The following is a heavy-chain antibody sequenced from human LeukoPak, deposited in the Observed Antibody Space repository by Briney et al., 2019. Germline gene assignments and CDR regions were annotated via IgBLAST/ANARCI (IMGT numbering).Heavy chain of an antibody. J-gene: IGHJ5*02. CDR2: ISGSASST. CDR1: GFTFSIYD. CDR3: AKDRNIVVVPARSTDWFDP. V-gene: IGHV3-23*01. D-gene: IGHD2-2*01. Sequence: GSLRLSCAASGFTFSIYDMSWVRQAPGKGLEWVSAISGSASSTYYADSVKGRFTISRDNSKNTLYLQMNSLRAEDTAVYYCAKDRNIVVVPARSTDWFDPWGQGTLVTVSS.